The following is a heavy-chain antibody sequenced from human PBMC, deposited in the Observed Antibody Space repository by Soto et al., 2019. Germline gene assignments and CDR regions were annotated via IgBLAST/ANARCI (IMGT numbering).Heavy chain of an antibody. V-gene: IGHV3-23*01. Sequence: GGSLRLSCAASGFTFSSYAMSWVRQAPGKGLEWVSAISGSGGSTYYADSVKGRFTISRDNSKNTLYLQMNSLRAEDTAVYYCAKSIAVAGTIYYYGMGVWGQGTTVTVSS. CDR3: AKSIAVAGTIYYYGMGV. CDR2: ISGSGGST. CDR1: GFTFSSYA. J-gene: IGHJ6*02. D-gene: IGHD6-19*01.